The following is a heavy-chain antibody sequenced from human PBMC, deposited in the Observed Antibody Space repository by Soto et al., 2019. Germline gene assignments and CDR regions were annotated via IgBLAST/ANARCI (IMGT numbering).Heavy chain of an antibody. V-gene: IGHV1-69*13. D-gene: IGHD2-15*01. J-gene: IGHJ4*02. CDR3: ARDRCSGGSCYPRPTSFDY. Sequence: SVKVSCKASGGTFSSYAISWVRQAPGQGLEWMGGIIPIFGTANYAQKFQGRVTITADESTSTAYMELSSLRSEDTAVYYCARDRCSGGSCYPRPTSFDYWGQGTLVTVSS. CDR2: IIPIFGTA. CDR1: GGTFSSYA.